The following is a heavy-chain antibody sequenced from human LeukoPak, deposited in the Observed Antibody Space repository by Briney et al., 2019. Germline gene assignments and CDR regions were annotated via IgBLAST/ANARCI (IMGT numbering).Heavy chain of an antibody. D-gene: IGHD1-14*01. J-gene: IGHJ4*02. Sequence: GGSLRLSCEVSEFPFSVYAMDWVRQAPGQGLEWVSAIDASGSDTYYTDSVKGRFTISRDNSKNTVYLQMNSLRVEDTAVYYCADYRKPQGLDYWGQGTLVTVSS. V-gene: IGHV3-23*01. CDR3: ADYRKPQGLDY. CDR2: IDASGSDT. CDR1: EFPFSVYA.